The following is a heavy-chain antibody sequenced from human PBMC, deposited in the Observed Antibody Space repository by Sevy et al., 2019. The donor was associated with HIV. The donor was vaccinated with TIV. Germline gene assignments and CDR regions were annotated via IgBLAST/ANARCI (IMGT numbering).Heavy chain of an antibody. CDR3: ARGGTSLFAP. J-gene: IGHJ5*02. CDR2: INYSRST. V-gene: IGHV4-59*01. CDR1: GGSGGSISDYY. Sequence: SETLSLTCSVSGGSGGSISDYYWSWIRQPPGKGLEWIGYINYSRSTKFIPSLKSRVTISVDTSKNQFSLKLTSVTAADTAVYYCARGGTSLFAPWGQGTLVTVSS. D-gene: IGHD2-15*01.